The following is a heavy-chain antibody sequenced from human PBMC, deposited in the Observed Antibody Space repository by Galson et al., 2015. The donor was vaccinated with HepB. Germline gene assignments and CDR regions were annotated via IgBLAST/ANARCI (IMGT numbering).Heavy chain of an antibody. CDR3: ARDYDILTGYYDYYGMDV. CDR2: IVVGSGNT. Sequence: SVKVSCKASGFTFTSSAVQWVRQARGQRLEWIGWIVVGSGNTNYAQKFQERVTITRDMSTSTAYMELSSLRSEDTAVYYCARDYDILTGYYDYYGMDVWGQGTTVTVAS. V-gene: IGHV1-58*01. CDR1: GFTFTSSA. J-gene: IGHJ6*02. D-gene: IGHD3-9*01.